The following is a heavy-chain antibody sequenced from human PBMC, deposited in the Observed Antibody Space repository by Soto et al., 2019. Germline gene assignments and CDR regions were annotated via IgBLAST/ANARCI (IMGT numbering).Heavy chain of an antibody. J-gene: IGHJ4*02. D-gene: IGHD4-4*01. CDR2: INPSGGST. CDR3: VREYSNPTTGFDY. Sequence: ASVKVSCKASGYTFTSYYMHWVRQAPGQGLEWMGIINPSGGSTSYAQKFQGRVTMTRDTSTSTVYMELSSLRSEDTAVYYCVREYSNPTTGFDYWGQGTLGTAPQ. CDR1: GYTFTSYY. V-gene: IGHV1-46*01.